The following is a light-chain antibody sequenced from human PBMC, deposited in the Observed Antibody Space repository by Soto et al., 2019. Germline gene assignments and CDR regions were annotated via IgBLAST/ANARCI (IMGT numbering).Light chain of an antibody. Sequence: QSALTQPASVSGSPGQSITISCTGTSSDVGGYNYVSWCQHHPGKAPKLMIYEVSNRPSGVSNRFSGSKSGNTASLTISGLQAEDEADYYCSSYTSSSTLVVFGGGTKLTVL. CDR3: SSYTSSSTLVV. CDR2: EVS. J-gene: IGLJ2*01. V-gene: IGLV2-14*01. CDR1: SSDVGGYNY.